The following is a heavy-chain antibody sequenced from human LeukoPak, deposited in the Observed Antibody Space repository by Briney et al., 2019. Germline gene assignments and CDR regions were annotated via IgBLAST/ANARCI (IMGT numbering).Heavy chain of an antibody. J-gene: IGHJ4*02. D-gene: IGHD6-19*01. CDR1: GFTFSSYA. CDR3: ARDIGSGWSFFDY. CDR2: ISYDGSNK. V-gene: IGHV3-30-3*01. Sequence: PGGSLRLSCAASGFTFSSYAMHWIRQAPGKGLEWVAVISYDGSNKYYADSVKGRFTISRDNSKNTLYLQMNSLRAEDTAVYYCARDIGSGWSFFDYWGQGTLVTVSS.